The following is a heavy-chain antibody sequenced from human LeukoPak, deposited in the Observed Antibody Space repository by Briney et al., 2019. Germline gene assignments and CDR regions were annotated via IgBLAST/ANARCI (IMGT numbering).Heavy chain of an antibody. CDR3: AGGIGYCSGGSCYSGQ. J-gene: IGHJ4*02. Sequence: ASVTVSCKASGYTFTSYDINWVRQATGQGLEWMGWMNPNSGNTGYAQKFQGRVTMTRNTSISTAYMELSSLRSEDTAVYYCAGGIGYCSGGSCYSGQWGQGTLVTVSS. D-gene: IGHD2-15*01. CDR2: MNPNSGNT. V-gene: IGHV1-8*01. CDR1: GYTFTSYD.